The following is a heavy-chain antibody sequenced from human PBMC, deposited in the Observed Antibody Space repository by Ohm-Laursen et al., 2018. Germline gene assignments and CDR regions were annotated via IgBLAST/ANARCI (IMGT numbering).Heavy chain of an antibody. D-gene: IGHD6-19*01. CDR1: GFTFSSYG. Sequence: SLRLSCSASGFTFSSYGMHWVRQAPGKGLEWVAVIWYDGSNKYYADSVKGRFTISRDNSKNTLYLQMNSLRAEDTAVYYCARASSSIAVAGLDYWGQGTLVTVSS. CDR3: ARASSSIAVAGLDY. V-gene: IGHV3-33*01. J-gene: IGHJ4*02. CDR2: IWYDGSNK.